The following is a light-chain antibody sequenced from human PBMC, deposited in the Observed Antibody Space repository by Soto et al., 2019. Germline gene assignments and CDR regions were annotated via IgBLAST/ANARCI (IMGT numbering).Light chain of an antibody. CDR3: QHRGT. J-gene: IGKJ3*01. CDR1: QSVSSY. CDR2: DAS. V-gene: IGKV3-11*01. Sequence: EIVLTQSPATLSLSPGERATLSCRASQSVSSYLAWYQQKPGQAPRLLIYDASNRATGIPARFSGSGSGTAFTLTISSLEPEDFAVYYCQHRGTFGPGTKVDIK.